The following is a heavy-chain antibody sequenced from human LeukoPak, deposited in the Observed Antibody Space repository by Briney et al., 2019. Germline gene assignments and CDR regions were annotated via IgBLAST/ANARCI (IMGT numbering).Heavy chain of an antibody. J-gene: IGHJ4*02. CDR3: ARGTASEYSGYDGNSDY. Sequence: GGSLRLSCAASGFTFDDYGMSWVRQAPGKGLEWVSGINWNGGSTGYADSVKGRFTISRDNAKNSLYLQMNSLRAEDTALYYCARGTASEYSGYDGNSDYWGQGTLVTVSS. D-gene: IGHD5-12*01. V-gene: IGHV3-20*04. CDR2: INWNGGST. CDR1: GFTFDDYG.